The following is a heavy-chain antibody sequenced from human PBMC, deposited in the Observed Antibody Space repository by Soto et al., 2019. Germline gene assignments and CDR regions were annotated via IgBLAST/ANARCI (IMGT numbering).Heavy chain of an antibody. J-gene: IGHJ5*02. Sequence: QVQLVESGGGVVNPGTSLRLSCAASGITFSTNGMHWVRQAPGKGPEWVAVISHDGSKKYYVEPVEGRFSISRDNSKSIVHLQMNNVRTEDTAVYYCAKDKGPYYDLWSGQRWFDPWGQGTMVTVSS. D-gene: IGHD3-3*01. CDR2: ISHDGSKK. CDR3: AKDKGPYYDLWSGQRWFDP. CDR1: GITFSTNG. V-gene: IGHV3-30*18.